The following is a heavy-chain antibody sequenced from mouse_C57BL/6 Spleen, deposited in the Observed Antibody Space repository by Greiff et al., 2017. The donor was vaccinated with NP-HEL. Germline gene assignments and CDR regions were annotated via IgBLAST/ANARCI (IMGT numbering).Heavy chain of an antibody. CDR1: GFTFSDYG. J-gene: IGHJ3*01. CDR3: AGPRLVSSPFAY. Sequence: EVKLMESGGGLVKPGGSLKLSCAASGFTFSDYGMHWVRQAPEKGLEWVAYISSGCSTIYYADTVKGRFTLSRDNAKNTLFLQMASLRSKDTAMNYCAGPRLVSSPFAYWGQGTLVTVSA. CDR2: ISSGCSTI. V-gene: IGHV5-17*01. D-gene: IGHD1-1*01.